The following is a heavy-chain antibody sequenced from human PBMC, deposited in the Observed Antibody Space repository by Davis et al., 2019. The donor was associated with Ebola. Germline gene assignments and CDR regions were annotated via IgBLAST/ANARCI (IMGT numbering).Heavy chain of an antibody. CDR2: INPNSGGT. J-gene: IGHJ4*02. CDR1: GYTFTNYY. D-gene: IGHD6-19*01. V-gene: IGHV1-2*02. Sequence: AASVKVSCKAFGYTFTNYYVHWVRQAPGQGLEWMGWINPNSGGTNYAQKFQGRVTMTRDTSISTAYMELSRLRSDDTAVYYCARGYSSGWYGFDYWGQGTLVTVSS. CDR3: ARGYSSGWYGFDY.